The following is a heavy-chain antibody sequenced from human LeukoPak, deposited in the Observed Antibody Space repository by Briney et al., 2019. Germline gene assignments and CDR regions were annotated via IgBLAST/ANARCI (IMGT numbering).Heavy chain of an antibody. CDR2: IYHSGST. J-gene: IGHJ5*02. CDR1: GYSISSGYY. Sequence: SETLSLTCVVSGYSISSGYYWGWIRQPPGKGLEWIGSIYHSGSTYYNPSLKSRVTISVDTSKNQFSLKLSSVTAADTAVYYCARASIAAYGWFDPWGQGTLVTVSS. V-gene: IGHV4-38-2*01. D-gene: IGHD6-6*01. CDR3: ARASIAAYGWFDP.